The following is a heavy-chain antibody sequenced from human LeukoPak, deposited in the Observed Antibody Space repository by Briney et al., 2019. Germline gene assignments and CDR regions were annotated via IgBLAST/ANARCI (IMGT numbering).Heavy chain of an antibody. CDR3: ASANYYGSSGDAFDI. V-gene: IGHV3-21*01. CDR1: GFTFSSYS. CDR2: ISSSSSYI. Sequence: GGSLRLSCAASGFTFSSYSMNWVRQAPGKGLEWVSSISSSSSYIYYADSVKGRFTISRDNAKNSLYLQMNSLRAEDTAVYYCASANYYGSSGDAFDIWGQGTMVTVSS. D-gene: IGHD3-22*01. J-gene: IGHJ3*02.